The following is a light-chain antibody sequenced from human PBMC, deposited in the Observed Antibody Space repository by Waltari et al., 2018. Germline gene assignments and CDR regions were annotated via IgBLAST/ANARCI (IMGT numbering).Light chain of an antibody. Sequence: DHQFTQSPSLPSASVRDRIHITCRASQGISNYLDWYQQKPGKAPKLLIYAASTLQSGVPSRFSGSGSGTEFTLTISSLQPEDFATYYCQQLNSYPRTFGQGTRLEI. CDR3: QQLNSYPRT. CDR2: AAS. V-gene: IGKV1-9*01. J-gene: IGKJ5*01. CDR1: QGISNY.